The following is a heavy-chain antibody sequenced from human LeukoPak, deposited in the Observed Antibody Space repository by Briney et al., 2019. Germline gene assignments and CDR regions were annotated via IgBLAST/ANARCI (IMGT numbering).Heavy chain of an antibody. J-gene: IGHJ6*03. V-gene: IGHV4-59*12. CDR2: IYYSGST. Sequence: SETLSLTCTVSGGSISSYYWSWIRQPPGKGLEWIGYIYYSGSTNYNPSLKSRVTISVDTSKNQFSLKLSSVTAADTAVYYCARGRVPWVAPLPRKGKNYYYYMDVWGKGTTVTVSS. CDR3: ARGRVPWVAPLPRKGKNYYYYMDV. CDR1: GGSISSYY. D-gene: IGHD6-6*01.